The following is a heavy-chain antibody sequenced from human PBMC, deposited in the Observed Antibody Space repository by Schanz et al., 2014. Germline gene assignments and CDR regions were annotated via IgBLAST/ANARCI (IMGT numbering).Heavy chain of an antibody. J-gene: IGHJ4*02. D-gene: IGHD6-6*01. CDR1: GYIFTSYS. Sequence: QVHLVQSGAEVKKPGASVKVSCKASGYIFTSYSMHWVRQAPGQGLEWLGIINPSGVSTSSAQEFQGRVTMTRDTSTSTLQMELSSLRSEDTAVYYCARGGAYRSPSPVFYFDYWGQGTLATVSS. CDR3: ARGGAYRSPSPVFYFDY. CDR2: INPSGVST. V-gene: IGHV1-46*01.